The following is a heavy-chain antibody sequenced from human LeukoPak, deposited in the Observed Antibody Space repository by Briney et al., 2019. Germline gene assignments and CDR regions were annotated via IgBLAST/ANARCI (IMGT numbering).Heavy chain of an antibody. D-gene: IGHD4-23*01. J-gene: IGHJ4*02. CDR2: TCARGVTT. CDR3: AKDPTVGTTNYFDY. V-gene: IGHV3-23*01. CDR1: GFTFTNYA. Sequence: PGGSLRLSCAASGFTFTNYAMSWVRQAPGKGLEGVSGTCARGVTTHYADSVRGRFSLSGDNSKNTLYLQMSSLRAEDTAVYYCAKDPTVGTTNYFDYWGQGTLVTVSS.